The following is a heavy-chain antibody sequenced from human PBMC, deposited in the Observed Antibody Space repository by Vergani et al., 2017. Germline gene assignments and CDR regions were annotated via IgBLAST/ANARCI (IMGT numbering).Heavy chain of an antibody. CDR1: GYSFTSYW. CDR2: IYPGDSDT. CDR3: ARRGRGYCSSSSCYIIDY. V-gene: IGHV5-51*03. J-gene: IGHJ4*02. D-gene: IGHD2-2*02. Sequence: EVQLVQSGAEVKKPGESLKISCKASGYSFTSYWIGWVRQRPGKGLEWMGIIYPGDSDTRYSPSFQGQVTISAEKSISTAYLQWSSLKAADTAMYYCARRGRGYCSSSSCYIIDYWGQGTLVTVSS.